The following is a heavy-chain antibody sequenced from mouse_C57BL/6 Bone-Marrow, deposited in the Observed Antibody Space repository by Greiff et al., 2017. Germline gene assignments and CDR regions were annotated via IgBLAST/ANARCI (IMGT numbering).Heavy chain of an antibody. CDR1: GYTFTSYG. CDR2: IYPRSGNT. D-gene: IGHD1-1*01. J-gene: IGHJ2*01. Sequence: QVQLQQPGAELVKPGASVTLSCKASGYTFTSYGISWVKQRTGQGLEWIGEIYPRSGNTYYNEKFKGKAKLTADKSSSTAYMELRSLTSEDSAVYFCARTRLRYPYDYWGQGTTLTVSS. CDR3: ARTRLRYPYDY. V-gene: IGHV1-81*01.